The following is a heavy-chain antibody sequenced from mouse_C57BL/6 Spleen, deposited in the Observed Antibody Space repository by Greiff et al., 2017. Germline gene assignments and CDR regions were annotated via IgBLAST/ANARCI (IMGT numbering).Heavy chain of an antibody. J-gene: IGHJ4*01. CDR3: ARNYYGSSPYYAMDY. V-gene: IGHV14-3*01. D-gene: IGHD1-1*01. Sequence: EVQLQQSVAELVRPGASVKLSCTASGFHIKNTYMHWVKQRPEQGLEWIGRIDPANGNTKYAPKFQGKATITADTSSNTAYLQLSSLTSEDTAIYYCARNYYGSSPYYAMDYWGQGTSVTVSS. CDR2: IDPANGNT. CDR1: GFHIKNTY.